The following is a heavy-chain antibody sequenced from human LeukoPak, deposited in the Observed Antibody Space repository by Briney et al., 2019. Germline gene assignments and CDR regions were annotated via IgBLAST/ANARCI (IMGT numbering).Heavy chain of an antibody. Sequence: RASVKVSCKASGGTFRNHAISWLRQAPGQGLEWMGGIIPFFNTPYYAQKFQGRVAISADESTNTAYMELSSLRSEDTAVYFCARPLTYYYETTDYPRPHFFDYWGQGTLVTVSS. CDR3: ARPLTYYYETTDYPRPHFFDY. V-gene: IGHV1-69*13. CDR2: IIPFFNTP. CDR1: GGTFRNHA. J-gene: IGHJ4*02. D-gene: IGHD3-3*01.